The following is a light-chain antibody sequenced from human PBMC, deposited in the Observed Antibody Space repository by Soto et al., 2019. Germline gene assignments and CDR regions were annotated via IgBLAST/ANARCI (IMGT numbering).Light chain of an antibody. CDR1: QSVSSGY. Sequence: EIVLTQSPGTLSLSPGERATLSCRASQSVSSGYLAWYQQKPGQAPRLLIYGTSSRATGIPDRFSGSGSGTDFTLTVSRLEPEDFAVFYCQQYGNSPPTFGQGTKVDIK. CDR3: QQYGNSPPT. CDR2: GTS. J-gene: IGKJ2*01. V-gene: IGKV3-20*01.